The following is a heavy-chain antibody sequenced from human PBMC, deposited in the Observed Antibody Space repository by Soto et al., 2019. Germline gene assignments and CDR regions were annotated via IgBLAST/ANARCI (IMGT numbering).Heavy chain of an antibody. J-gene: IGHJ5*02. D-gene: IGHD3-3*02. CDR2: LYYNGST. V-gene: IGHV4-39*01. CDR3: ARQIRNSNFRTPYNWFDP. CDR1: GGSISSSCYY. Sequence: PSETLSLTCTVSGGSISSSCYYWGWIRHPPDKWLEWIGSLYYNGSTYFNPSLKSRISISVDSSKNQFSLRLSSVTAADTAVYYCARQIRNSNFRTPYNWFDPWGQGALVTVS.